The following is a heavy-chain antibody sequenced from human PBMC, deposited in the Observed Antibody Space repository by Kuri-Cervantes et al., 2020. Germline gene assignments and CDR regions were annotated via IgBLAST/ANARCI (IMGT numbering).Heavy chain of an antibody. Sequence: SETLSLTCTVPGGPISSYYWSWTRQPPGKGLEWIGYIYYSGSTNYNPSLKSRVTISVDTSKNQFSPKLSSVTAADTAVYYCARGPNSSSWMGDWFDPWGQGTLVTVSS. J-gene: IGHJ5*02. V-gene: IGHV4-59*01. CDR1: GGPISSYY. D-gene: IGHD6-13*01. CDR2: IYYSGST. CDR3: ARGPNSSSWMGDWFDP.